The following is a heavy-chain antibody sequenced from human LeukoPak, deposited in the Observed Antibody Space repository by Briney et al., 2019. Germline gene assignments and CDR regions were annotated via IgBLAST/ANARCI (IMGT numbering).Heavy chain of an antibody. J-gene: IGHJ5*02. CDR3: ARVLSLYNWFDP. V-gene: IGHV4-39*07. CDR2: MYYSGST. Sequence: SETLSLTCTVSGGSISSGTYYWGWIRQPPGKGLEWIGSMYYSGSTYYNPSLKSRVTISLDTSKNQFSLKLSSVTAADTAVYYCARVLSLYNWFDPWGQGTLVTVSS. D-gene: IGHD2-15*01. CDR1: GGSISSGTYY.